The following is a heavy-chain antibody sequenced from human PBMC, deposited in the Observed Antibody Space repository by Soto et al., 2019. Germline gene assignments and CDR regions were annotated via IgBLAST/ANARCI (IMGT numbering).Heavy chain of an antibody. Sequence: GGSLRLSCVASGFTFNLYTMHWLRQAPGKGLEWVAVISYDGSNKYYADSMKGRFTISRDNSKNTLYLQMNSLRAEDTAVYYCARVGGIAAAGYYYYCMDVWGQGTTVTVSS. V-gene: IGHV3-30-3*01. CDR1: GFTFNLYT. D-gene: IGHD6-13*01. CDR2: ISYDGSNK. J-gene: IGHJ6*02. CDR3: ARVGGIAAAGYYYYCMDV.